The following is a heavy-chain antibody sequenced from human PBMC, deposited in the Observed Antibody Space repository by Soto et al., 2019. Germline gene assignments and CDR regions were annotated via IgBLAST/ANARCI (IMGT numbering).Heavy chain of an antibody. Sequence: PSETLSLTCAVYGGSFSGYYWSWIRQPPGKGLEWIGEINHSGSTNYNPSLKSRVTISVDTSKNQFSLKLSSVTAADTAVYYCARGVNYGDYVFRSFDYWGQGTLVTVS. CDR2: INHSGST. CDR1: GGSFSGYY. CDR3: ARGVNYGDYVFRSFDY. V-gene: IGHV4-34*01. J-gene: IGHJ4*02. D-gene: IGHD4-17*01.